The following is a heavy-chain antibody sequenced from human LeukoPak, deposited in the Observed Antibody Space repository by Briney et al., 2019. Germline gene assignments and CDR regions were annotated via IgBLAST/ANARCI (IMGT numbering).Heavy chain of an antibody. CDR2: IYYSGST. CDR1: GASFSSYY. D-gene: IGHD6-19*01. J-gene: IGHJ6*03. Sequence: SETLSLTCTVSGASFSSYYWNWIRQPPGKGLEWIGYIYYSGSTYYNPSLKSRVTISVDTSKNQFSLKLSSVTAADTAVYYCARHVSAYSSGLPYYMDVWGKGTTVTVSS. CDR3: ARHVSAYSSGLPYYMDV. V-gene: IGHV4-59*04.